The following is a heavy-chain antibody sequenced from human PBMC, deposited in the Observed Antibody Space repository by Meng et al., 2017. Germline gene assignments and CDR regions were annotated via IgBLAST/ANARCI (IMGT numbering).Heavy chain of an antibody. CDR3: ARGAGYYDSSGKVDY. CDR1: GYTFTGYY. V-gene: IGHV1-2*06. D-gene: IGHD3-22*01. CDR2: INPNSGGT. J-gene: IGHJ4*02. Sequence: QVQLVQSGAEVKKPGASVKVSCKASGYTFTGYYMHWVRQAPGQGLEWMGRINPNSGGTNYAQKFQGRVTMTRDTSISTAYMELSRLRSDDTAVYYCARGAGYYDSSGKVDYWGQGTLVTASS.